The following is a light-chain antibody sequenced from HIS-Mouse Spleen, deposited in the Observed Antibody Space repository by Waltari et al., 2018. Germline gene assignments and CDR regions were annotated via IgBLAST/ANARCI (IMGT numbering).Light chain of an antibody. V-gene: IGLV3-1*01. CDR3: QAWDSGTVV. J-gene: IGLJ2*01. Sequence: SYDPTQPPSVSVSPEQTDSSTRPVDKMGDKDACWYQQKPGQSPVLVIFQDSKRPSGIPERFSGPSSGNTATLTISGTQAMGEADYYCQAWDSGTVVFGGGTKLTVL. CDR1: KMGDKD. CDR2: QDS.